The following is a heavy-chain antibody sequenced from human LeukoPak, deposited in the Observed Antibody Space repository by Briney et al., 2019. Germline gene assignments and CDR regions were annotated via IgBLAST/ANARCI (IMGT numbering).Heavy chain of an antibody. V-gene: IGHV3-74*01. Sequence: PGGSLRLSCAASGFTFSSYWMHWVRQAPGKGLVWVSRINTDESSTSYADSVKGRYTISRDNAKNTLYLQMNSLRAEDTAVYYCARAGYSNYDFDYWGQGTLVTVSS. CDR1: GFTFSSYW. J-gene: IGHJ4*02. CDR3: ARAGYSNYDFDY. CDR2: INTDESST. D-gene: IGHD4-11*01.